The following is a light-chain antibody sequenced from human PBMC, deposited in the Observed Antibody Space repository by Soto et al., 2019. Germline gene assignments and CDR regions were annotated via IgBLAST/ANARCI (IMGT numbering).Light chain of an antibody. Sequence: EIVMTQSPVTLSVSPGQRATLSCRASQSVSSNLAWYRQKPGQAPRLLIYGASTRATGIPARFSGSGSGTDFTLTISSLQSEDFAVYYCQHYNNWPPWTFGQGTKVEIK. CDR2: GAS. CDR3: QHYNNWPPWT. J-gene: IGKJ1*01. CDR1: QSVSSN. V-gene: IGKV3-15*01.